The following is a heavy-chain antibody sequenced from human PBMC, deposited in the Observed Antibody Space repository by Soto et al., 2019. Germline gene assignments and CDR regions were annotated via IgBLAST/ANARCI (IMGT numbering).Heavy chain of an antibody. CDR2: INHSGST. J-gene: IGHJ4*02. D-gene: IGHD2-8*01. V-gene: IGHV4-34*01. CDR3: ARIEVRRCTNGVCSRTRDDY. CDR1: GGSFSGYY. Sequence: SETLSLTCAVYGGSFSGYYWSWIRQPPGKGLEWIGEINHSGSTNYNPSLKSRVTISVDTSKNQFSLKLSSVTAADTAVYYCARIEVRRCTNGVCSRTRDDYWGQGTLVTVSS.